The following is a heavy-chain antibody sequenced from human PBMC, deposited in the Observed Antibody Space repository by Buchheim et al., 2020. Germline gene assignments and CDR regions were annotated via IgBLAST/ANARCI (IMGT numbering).Heavy chain of an antibody. CDR1: GFTFSSYG. J-gene: IGHJ6*02. D-gene: IGHD5-12*01. CDR2: IWYDGSNK. CDR3: AKDLSEGLDIVATPRAFYYYYGMDV. V-gene: IGHV3-33*06. Sequence: QVQLVESGGGVVQPGRSLRLSCAASGFTFSSYGMHWVRQAPGKGLEWVAVIWYDGSNKYYADSVKGRFTISRDNSKNTLYLQMNSLRAEDTAVYYCAKDLSEGLDIVATPRAFYYYYGMDVWGQGTT.